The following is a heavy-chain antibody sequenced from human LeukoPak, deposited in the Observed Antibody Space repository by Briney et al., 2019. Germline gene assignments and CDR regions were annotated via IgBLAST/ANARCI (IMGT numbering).Heavy chain of an antibody. J-gene: IGHJ4*02. V-gene: IGHV3-49*04. CDR1: GFTFSSYE. CDR2: IRSKAYGGTT. D-gene: IGHD1-26*01. Sequence: GGSLRLSCAASGFTFSSYEMNWVRQAPGKGLEWVGFIRSKAYGGTTEYAASVKGRFTISRDDSKSIAYLQMNSLKTEDTAVYYCTSRPGGSYPFDYWGQGTLVTVSS. CDR3: TSRPGGSYPFDY.